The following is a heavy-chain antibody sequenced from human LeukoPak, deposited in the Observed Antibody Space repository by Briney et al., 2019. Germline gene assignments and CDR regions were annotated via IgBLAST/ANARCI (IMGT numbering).Heavy chain of an antibody. V-gene: IGHV4-59*08. J-gene: IGHJ5*02. CDR1: GGSISSYY. CDR3: ARRELWFGEFSFDP. Sequence: SETLSLTCTVSGGSISSYYWSWIRQPPGKGLEWIGYIYYSRSTNYNPSLKSRVTISVDTSKNQFSLKLSSVTAADTAVYYCARRELWFGEFSFDPWGQGTLVTVSS. CDR2: IYYSRST. D-gene: IGHD3-10*01.